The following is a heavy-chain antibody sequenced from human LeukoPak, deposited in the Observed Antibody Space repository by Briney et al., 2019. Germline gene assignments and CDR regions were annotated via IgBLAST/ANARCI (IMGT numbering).Heavy chain of an antibody. J-gene: IGHJ3*02. Sequence: PGGSLRLSCAASGFTFSSYGMHWVRQAPGKGLEWVAVISYDGSNKYYADSVKGRFTISRDNSKNTLYLQMNSLRAEDTAVYYCAKFAPYYYDSSGYQTSDAFDIWGQGTMVTVSS. D-gene: IGHD3-22*01. CDR1: GFTFSSYG. CDR3: AKFAPYYYDSSGYQTSDAFDI. V-gene: IGHV3-30*18. CDR2: ISYDGSNK.